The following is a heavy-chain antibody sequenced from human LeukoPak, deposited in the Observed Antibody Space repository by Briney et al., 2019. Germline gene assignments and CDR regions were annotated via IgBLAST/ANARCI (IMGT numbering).Heavy chain of an antibody. CDR2: IIPIFGTA. CDR1: GGTFSSYA. Sequence: ASVMVSCKASGGTFSSYAISWVRQAPGQGLEWMGRIIPIFGTANYAQKFQGRVTITADKSTSTAYMEPSSLRSEDTAVYYCARDGSVTGTFDYWGQGTLVTVSS. J-gene: IGHJ4*02. CDR3: ARDGSVTGTFDY. D-gene: IGHD6-19*01. V-gene: IGHV1-69*06.